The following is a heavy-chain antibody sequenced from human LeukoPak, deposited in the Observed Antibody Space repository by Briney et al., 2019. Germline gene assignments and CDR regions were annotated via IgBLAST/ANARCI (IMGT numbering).Heavy chain of an antibody. Sequence: ASVKVSCKASGYTFTSYYMHWVRQAPGQGLEWMGIINPSGGSTSYAQKFQGRVTMTRDTSTSTVYMELSSLGSEDTAVYYCARVKGLRPDQTYYYDSSGYYYFDYWGQGTLVTVSS. CDR2: INPSGGST. V-gene: IGHV1-46*01. CDR3: ARVKGLRPDQTYYYDSSGYYYFDY. CDR1: GYTFTSYY. J-gene: IGHJ4*02. D-gene: IGHD3-22*01.